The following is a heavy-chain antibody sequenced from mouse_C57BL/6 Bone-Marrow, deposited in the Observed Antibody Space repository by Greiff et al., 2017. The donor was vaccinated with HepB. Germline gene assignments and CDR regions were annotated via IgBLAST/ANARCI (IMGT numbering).Heavy chain of an antibody. J-gene: IGHJ3*01. D-gene: IGHD2-4*01. Sequence: QVQLQQSGAELVKPGASVKLSCKASGYTFTSYWMHWVKQRPGQGLEWIGMIHPNSGSTNYNEKFKSKATLTVDKSSSTAYMQLSSLTSEDSAVYYCAREYDYDGVWFAYWGQGTLVTVSA. V-gene: IGHV1-64*01. CDR2: IHPNSGST. CDR1: GYTFTSYW. CDR3: AREYDYDGVWFAY.